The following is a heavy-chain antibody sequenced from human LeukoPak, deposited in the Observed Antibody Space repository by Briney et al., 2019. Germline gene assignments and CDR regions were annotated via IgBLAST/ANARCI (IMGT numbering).Heavy chain of an antibody. D-gene: IGHD1-26*01. CDR2: IYHSGST. J-gene: IGHJ4*02. V-gene: IGHV4-30-2*02. CDR1: GGSISSGGYY. Sequence: PSETLSLTCTVSGGSISSGGYYWSWIRQPPGKGLEWIRYIYHSGSTYYNPSLKSRLTISVDRSKNQFSLKLSSVTAADTALYYCARTDRSGSYLMYWGQGTLVTVSS. CDR3: ARTDRSGSYLMY.